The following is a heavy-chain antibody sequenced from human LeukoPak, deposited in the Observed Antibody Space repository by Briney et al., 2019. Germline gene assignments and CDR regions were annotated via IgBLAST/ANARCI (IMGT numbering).Heavy chain of an antibody. Sequence: GGSLRLSCAASGFTFSSYAMSWVRQAPGKGLEWVSAISGSGGSTYYADSVKGRFTISRDNYKNTLYLQMNSLRAEYTAVYYCAKDDSSGYTTRTYYFDYWGQGTLVTVSS. J-gene: IGHJ4*02. CDR3: AKDDSSGYTTRTYYFDY. CDR2: ISGSGGST. D-gene: IGHD3-22*01. V-gene: IGHV3-23*01. CDR1: GFTFSSYA.